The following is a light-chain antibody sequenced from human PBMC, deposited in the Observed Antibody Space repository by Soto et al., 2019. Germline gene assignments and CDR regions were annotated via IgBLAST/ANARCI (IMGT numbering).Light chain of an antibody. CDR1: QSVSSD. J-gene: IGKJ4*01. CDR3: KQYNNWQFT. CDR2: GAS. V-gene: IGKV3-15*01. Sequence: EIVMTQSPATLSVSPGERATLSCRASQSVSSDLAWYQQKPGQAPRHLIYGASTMATGIPARFSGSGSGTECTLAISSLQSEDFAVYSCKQYNNWQFTFGGGTKVEIK.